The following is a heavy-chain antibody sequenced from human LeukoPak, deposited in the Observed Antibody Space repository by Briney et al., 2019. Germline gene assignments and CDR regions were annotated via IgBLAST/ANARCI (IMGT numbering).Heavy chain of an antibody. CDR1: GDSVSSSSAT. Sequence: SQTLSLTCAIFGDSVSSSSATWNWIRQSPSRGLEWLGRTYYRSKWYTNYAVSVKSRLTVNPDTSKNQFSLHLTSMTPEDTAVYYCASATQSLYDTSYDYWGQGTLVTVSS. CDR3: ASATQSLYDTSYDY. V-gene: IGHV6-1*01. J-gene: IGHJ4*02. D-gene: IGHD5/OR15-5a*01. CDR2: TYYRSKWYT.